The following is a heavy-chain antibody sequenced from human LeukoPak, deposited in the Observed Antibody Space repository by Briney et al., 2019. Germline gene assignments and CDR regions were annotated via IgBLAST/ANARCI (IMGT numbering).Heavy chain of an antibody. J-gene: IGHJ1*01. CDR2: ISSSSSYT. D-gene: IGHD5-18*01. Sequence: KPGGSLRLSCAASGFTFSDYYMSWIRQAPGKGLEWVSYISSSSSYTNYADSVKGRFTISRDNSKSTLYLQMNSLRAEDTAVYYCAKDQGIQLWLKYFQHWGQGTLVTVSS. V-gene: IGHV3-11*05. CDR3: AKDQGIQLWLKYFQH. CDR1: GFTFSDYY.